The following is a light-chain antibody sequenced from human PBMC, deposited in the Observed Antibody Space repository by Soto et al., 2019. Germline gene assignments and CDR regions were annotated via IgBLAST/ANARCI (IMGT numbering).Light chain of an antibody. CDR1: QNINTY. Sequence: DIQMTQSPSSMSASVGDRVTMTCRASQNINTYLNWYQQRPGKAPKLLIYDASSLEPGVPSRCIVSGAGTDFTFTIASLQPDDIATYYCQQYDDPAFTFGGGTKVE. CDR3: QQYDDPAFT. J-gene: IGKJ4*01. CDR2: DAS. V-gene: IGKV1-33*01.